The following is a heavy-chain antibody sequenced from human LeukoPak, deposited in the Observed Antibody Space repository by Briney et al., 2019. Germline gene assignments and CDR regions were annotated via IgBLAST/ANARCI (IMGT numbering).Heavy chain of an antibody. CDR2: IGSPGET. J-gene: IGHJ4*02. D-gene: IGHD1-14*01. CDR3: AKDATPRNSIWDYFDC. CDR1: GVDFNIHA. Sequence: GGSLRLSCAASGVDFNIHAMSWVRQAPGEGLEWISTIGSPGETFYAESVKGRFTVSRDNSRSTLYLQMDSLRAEDAALYYCAKDATPRNSIWDYFDCWGQGTLLTISS. V-gene: IGHV3-23*01.